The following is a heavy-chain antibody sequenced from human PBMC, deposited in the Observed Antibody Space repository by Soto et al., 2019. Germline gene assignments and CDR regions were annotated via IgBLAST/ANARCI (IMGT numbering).Heavy chain of an antibody. V-gene: IGHV4-59*08. CDR2: IYYSGST. CDR3: ARLPATGDYAPHYYYYMDV. CDR1: GGSISSYY. J-gene: IGHJ6*03. Sequence: SETLSLTCTVSGGSISSYYWSWIRQPPGKGLEWIGYIYYSGSTNYNPSLKSRVTISVDTSKNQFSLKLRSVTAADTAVYYCARLPATGDYAPHYYYYMDVWGKGTTVTVSS. D-gene: IGHD4-17*01.